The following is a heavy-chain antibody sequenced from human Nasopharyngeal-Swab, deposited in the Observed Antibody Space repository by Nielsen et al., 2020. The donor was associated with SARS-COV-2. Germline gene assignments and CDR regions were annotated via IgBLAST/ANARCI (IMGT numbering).Heavy chain of an antibody. CDR3: ARWSFYCSGGSCYSEYFQH. CDR2: LDPSDSYT. CDR1: GYSFTSYW. J-gene: IGHJ1*01. D-gene: IGHD2-15*01. Sequence: GESLKISCKGSGYSFTSYWISWVRQMPGKGLEWRGRLDPSDSYTNYSPSFQGHVTISADKSISTAYLQWSSLKASATAMYYCARWSFYCSGGSCYSEYFQHWGQGTLVTVSS. V-gene: IGHV5-10-1*01.